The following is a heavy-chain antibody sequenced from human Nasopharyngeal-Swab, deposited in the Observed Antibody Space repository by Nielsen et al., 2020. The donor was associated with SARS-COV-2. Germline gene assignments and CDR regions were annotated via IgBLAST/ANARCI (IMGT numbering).Heavy chain of an antibody. D-gene: IGHD2-2*01. J-gene: IGHJ5*02. V-gene: IGHV4-34*01. CDR2: INHSGST. Sequence: SETLSLTCTVSGGSISGYYWSWIRQPPGKGLEWIGEINHSGSTNYNPSLKSRVTISVDTSKNQFSLKLSSVTAADTAVYYCARWASAAWQNGFDPWGQGTLVTVSS. CDR3: ARWASAAWQNGFDP. CDR1: GGSISGYY.